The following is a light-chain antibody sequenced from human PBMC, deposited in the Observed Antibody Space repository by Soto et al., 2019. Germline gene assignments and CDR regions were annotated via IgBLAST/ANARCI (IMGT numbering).Light chain of an antibody. CDR2: KAS. CDR3: QQYERYWT. CDR1: QNIYTW. Sequence: DYQVTQSPSTLSASVGDRVTITCRASQNIYTWLAWYQQKPGIAPKLLIHKASTLESGVPSRFSGSGYGTEFTLTISGLQPEDSATYYCQQYERYWTFGQGTKVEIK. V-gene: IGKV1-5*03. J-gene: IGKJ1*01.